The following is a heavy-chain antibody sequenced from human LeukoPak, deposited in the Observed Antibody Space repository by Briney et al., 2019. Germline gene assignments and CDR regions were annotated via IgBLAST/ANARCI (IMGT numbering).Heavy chain of an antibody. CDR3: ARGYYYGSGDN. J-gene: IGHJ4*02. Sequence: SETLSLTCAVYGGSFSGYYWSWIRQPPGKGLEWIGEINHSGSTNYNPSLKSRVPISVDTSKNQFSLKLSSVPAADTAVYYCARGYYYGSGDNWGQGTLVTVSS. CDR2: INHSGST. V-gene: IGHV4-34*01. D-gene: IGHD3-10*01. CDR1: GGSFSGYY.